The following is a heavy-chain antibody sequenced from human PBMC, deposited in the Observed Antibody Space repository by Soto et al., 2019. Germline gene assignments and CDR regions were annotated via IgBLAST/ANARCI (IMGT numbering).Heavy chain of an antibody. J-gene: IGHJ4*02. CDR2: IITITGFI. D-gene: IGHD3-10*01. CDR1: GFTFSSYS. V-gene: IGHV3-21*01. Sequence: GGSLRLSCAASGFTFSSYSMNWVRQAPGKGLEWVSIITITGFIDYADSVKGRFTISRDNAKSSLYLQMNSLRAEDTAVYYCARDSVLLWFGELPTPNYFDYWGQGTLVTVSS. CDR3: ARDSVLLWFGELPTPNYFDY.